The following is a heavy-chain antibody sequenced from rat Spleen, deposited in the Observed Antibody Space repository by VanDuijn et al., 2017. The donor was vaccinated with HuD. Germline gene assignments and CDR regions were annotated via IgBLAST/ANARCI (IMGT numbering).Heavy chain of an antibody. D-gene: IGHD2-2*01. Sequence: EVQLMESGGGLVQPGRSLKLSCVASGFTFSSYWMYWIRQAPGKGLEWVSSIKTDGGSTYYPDSVKGRFTISRDNAENTVNLQMNSLRSEDTATYHCARAGYLRDWYFDFWGPGTLVTVSS. CDR2: IKTDGGST. V-gene: IGHV5-58*01. J-gene: IGHJ1*01. CDR3: ARAGYLRDWYFDF. CDR1: GFTFSSYW.